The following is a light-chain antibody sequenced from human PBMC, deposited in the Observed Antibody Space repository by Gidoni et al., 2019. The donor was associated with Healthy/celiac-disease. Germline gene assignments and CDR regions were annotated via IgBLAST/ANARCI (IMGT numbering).Light chain of an antibody. V-gene: IGKV1-13*02. CDR3: QQFNSYPRT. CDR1: QGISSA. J-gene: IGKJ1*01. Sequence: AIQLTHSPSSLSASVGDRVTITCRASQGISSALAWYQQKTGKAPKLLISDASSLESGVPSRFSGSGSGTDFTLTISSLQPEDFATYYCQQFNSYPRTFGQGTKVEIK. CDR2: DAS.